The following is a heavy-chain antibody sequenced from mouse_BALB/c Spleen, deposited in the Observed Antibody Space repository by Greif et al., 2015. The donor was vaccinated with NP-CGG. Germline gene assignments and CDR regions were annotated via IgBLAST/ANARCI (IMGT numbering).Heavy chain of an antibody. CDR3: TTLCYGNYVYDAMDY. CDR1: GYTFTSYW. J-gene: IGHJ4*01. Sequence: QVQLQQSGAELVRPGASVKLSCKASGYTFTSYWINWVKQRPGQGLEWIGNIYPSDSYTNYNQKFKDKATLTVDKSSSTAYMQVSSPTSEDSAVYYCTTLCYGNYVYDAMDYWGQGTSVTVSA. V-gene: IGHV1-69*02. CDR2: IYPSDSYT. D-gene: IGHD2-1*01.